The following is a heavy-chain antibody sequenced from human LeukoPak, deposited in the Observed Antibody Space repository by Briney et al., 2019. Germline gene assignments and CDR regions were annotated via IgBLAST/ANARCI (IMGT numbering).Heavy chain of an antibody. CDR1: GFTFSSYA. V-gene: IGHV3-23*01. CDR2: ISGSGGST. J-gene: IGHJ4*02. D-gene: IGHD1-1*01. CDR3: ARDPRTVRI. Sequence: GGSLRLSCAASGFTFSSYAMSWVRQAPGKGLEWVSAISGSGGSTYYADSVKGRFTISRDNSKNTLYLQMDSLRVEDTAIYYCARDPRTVRIWGQGTLVTVSS.